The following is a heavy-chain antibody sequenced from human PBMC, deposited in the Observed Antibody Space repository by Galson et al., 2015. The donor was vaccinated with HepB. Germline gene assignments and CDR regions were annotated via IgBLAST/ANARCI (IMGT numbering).Heavy chain of an antibody. D-gene: IGHD5-24*01. V-gene: IGHV6-1*01. J-gene: IGHJ6*02. CDR2: TYYRSKWYN. CDR1: GDSVSSNSAA. CDR3: ASGWVEMATILDRIDYYYYGMDV. Sequence: CAISGDSVSSNSAAWNWIRQSPSRGLEWLGRTYYRSKWYNDYAVSVKSRITINPDTSKNQFSLQLNSVTPEDTAVYYCASGWVEMATILDRIDYYYYGMDVWGQGTTVTVSS.